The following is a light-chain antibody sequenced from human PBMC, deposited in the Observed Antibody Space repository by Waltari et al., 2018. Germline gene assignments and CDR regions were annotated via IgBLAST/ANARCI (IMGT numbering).Light chain of an antibody. V-gene: IGKV3-20*01. CDR1: QSISTY. J-gene: IGKJ1*01. CDR3: QKYGSLPAT. Sequence: EIMLTQSPGTLSLSPGERATLSCRASQSISTYVAWYQHQPGQAPRLLIYDASSRATGIPDRFSGSGSGTEFSITISILEPEDFTVYYCQKYGSLPATFGQGTKVEIK. CDR2: DAS.